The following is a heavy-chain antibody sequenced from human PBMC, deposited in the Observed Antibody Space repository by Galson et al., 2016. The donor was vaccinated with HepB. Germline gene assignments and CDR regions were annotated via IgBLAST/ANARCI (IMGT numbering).Heavy chain of an antibody. V-gene: IGHV1-18*04. CDR2: ISTYNGNT. CDR3: VRGGLGV. D-gene: IGHD7-27*01. J-gene: IGHJ6*02. CDR1: GYTFTRYY. Sequence: SVKVSCKASGYTFTRYYIHWARQAPGQGLEWMGWISTYNGNTKYAQKLQDRLTMTTDTPTSTAYMELRSLRYDDTAVYYCVRGGLGVWGQGTTVTVSS.